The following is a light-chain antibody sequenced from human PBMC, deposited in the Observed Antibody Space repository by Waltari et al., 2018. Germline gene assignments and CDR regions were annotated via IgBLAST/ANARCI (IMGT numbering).Light chain of an antibody. V-gene: IGKV1-5*03. CDR2: KAS. CDR1: QSIGSW. CDR3: QEFSTYYRT. J-gene: IGKJ1*01. Sequence: DIQMTKSPSTLSASVGDRVTITCRASQSIGSWLAWFQQKPGKAPKLLIYKASNLESGVPSRFSGSGSGTEFTLTISSLQPDDFATYYCQEFSTYYRTFGQGTKVEIK.